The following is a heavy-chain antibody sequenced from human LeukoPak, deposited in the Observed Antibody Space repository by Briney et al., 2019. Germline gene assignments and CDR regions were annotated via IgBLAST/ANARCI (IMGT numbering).Heavy chain of an antibody. CDR2: ISGSGNST. CDR3: AKTLVVATSGPDYYFVS. V-gene: IGHV3-23*01. J-gene: IGHJ4*02. CDR1: GFTFTSYA. Sequence: GRSLRLSCAASGFTFTSYAMTWVRQAPGKGLEWVSAISGSGNSTYYPDSVKGRFSISRDNSKNTLYLQLSSLRAEDTAVYYCAKTLVVATSGPDYYFVSGGEGTLVTVSS. D-gene: IGHD1-26*01.